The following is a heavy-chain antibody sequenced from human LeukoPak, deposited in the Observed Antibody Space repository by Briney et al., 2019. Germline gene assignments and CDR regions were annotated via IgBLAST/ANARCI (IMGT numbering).Heavy chain of an antibody. Sequence: SETLSLTCAVYGGSFSGYYWSWIRQPPGKGLEWIGEINHSGSTNYNPSLKSRVTISVDTSKNQFSLKLSSVTAADAAVYYCARRFSYGARHFDYWGQGTLVTVSS. CDR3: ARRFSYGARHFDY. CDR1: GGSFSGYY. D-gene: IGHD5-18*01. V-gene: IGHV4-34*01. CDR2: INHSGST. J-gene: IGHJ4*02.